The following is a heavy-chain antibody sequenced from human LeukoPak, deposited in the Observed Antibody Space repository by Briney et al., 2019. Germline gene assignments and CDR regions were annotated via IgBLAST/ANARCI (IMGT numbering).Heavy chain of an antibody. CDR3: AKDALTDIVVVVAASWYFDL. V-gene: IGHV3-30*02. J-gene: IGHJ2*01. CDR1: GFTFSSYG. Sequence: PGGSLRLSCAASGFTFSSYGLHWVRQAPGKVLEWVTFIRYDGSNKYYADSVKGRFTISRDNSKNTLYLQMNSLRAEDTAVYYCAKDALTDIVVVVAASWYFDLWGRGTLVTVSS. D-gene: IGHD2-15*01. CDR2: IRYDGSNK.